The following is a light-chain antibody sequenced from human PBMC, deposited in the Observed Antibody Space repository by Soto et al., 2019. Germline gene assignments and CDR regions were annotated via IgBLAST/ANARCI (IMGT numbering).Light chain of an antibody. J-gene: IGKJ2*01. CDR3: QLYGTSLYT. CDR2: TTS. V-gene: IGKV3-20*01. Sequence: EIVLTQSPGTLSLSPGDRATLSCRASQTVRSRSLAWYQQKPGQAPRLVIHTTSTRGTGIPDRFSGSGSGTDFTLTISRLEPEDFAVYYCQLYGTSLYTFGQGTKVDIK. CDR1: QTVRSRS.